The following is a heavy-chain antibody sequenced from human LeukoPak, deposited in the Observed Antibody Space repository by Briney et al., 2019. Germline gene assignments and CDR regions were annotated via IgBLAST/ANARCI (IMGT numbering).Heavy chain of an antibody. Sequence: SVKVSCKASGGAFSSYTIRWVRKAPGQGLEWMARIIPILGIANYAQKFQGRVTITADKSTSTAYMELSSLRSEDTAVYYCARYTLWDCSSTSCYTGAFDIWGQGTMVTVSS. CDR2: IIPILGIA. V-gene: IGHV1-69*02. J-gene: IGHJ3*02. CDR1: GGAFSSYT. CDR3: ARYTLWDCSSTSCYTGAFDI. D-gene: IGHD2-2*02.